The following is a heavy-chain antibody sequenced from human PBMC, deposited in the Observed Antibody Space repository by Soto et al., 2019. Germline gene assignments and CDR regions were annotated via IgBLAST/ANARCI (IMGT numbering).Heavy chain of an antibody. CDR1: EFTFSNYA. V-gene: IGHV3-23*01. CDR3: AKNPGYYYDSTGYHFDY. D-gene: IGHD3-22*01. Sequence: GGSLRLSCAATEFTFSNYAMSWVRQAPGKGLEWVSAISYGGGTTYYADSVKGRFTISRDNSKNTLYLQMNSLRAEDTAVYYCAKNPGYYYDSTGYHFDYWGQGTLVTVSS. CDR2: ISYGGGTT. J-gene: IGHJ4*02.